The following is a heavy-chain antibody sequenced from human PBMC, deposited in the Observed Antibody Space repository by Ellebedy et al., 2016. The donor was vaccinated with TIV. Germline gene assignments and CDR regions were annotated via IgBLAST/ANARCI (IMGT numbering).Heavy chain of an antibody. CDR2: IYSGETT. J-gene: IGHJ2*01. D-gene: IGHD6-13*01. Sequence: GGSLRLSCAASGFTVSPNYMSWVRQAPGKGLEWDSIIYSGETTYYADSVQGRFTISRDNSKHTLFLQMDNLRADDTAIYYCASATLDGSNWYRYFDLWGRGSLVTVSS. CDR1: GFTVSPNY. CDR3: ASATLDGSNWYRYFDL. V-gene: IGHV3-53*01.